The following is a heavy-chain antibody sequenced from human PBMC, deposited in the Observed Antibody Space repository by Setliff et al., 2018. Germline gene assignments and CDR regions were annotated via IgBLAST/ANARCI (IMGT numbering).Heavy chain of an antibody. V-gene: IGHV5-51*01. D-gene: IGHD2-8*02. J-gene: IGHJ4*02. Sequence: GESLKISCEVSGYNFASYWIAWVRQRPGKGPEWMGIIYPGDSDTTYNPSFEGHVTISADKSTNTAYLQWGSLKPSDTAFYYCARDFRTRVQGYFDVWGQGTLVTVSS. CDR1: GYNFASYW. CDR3: ARDFRTRVQGYFDV. CDR2: IYPGDSDT.